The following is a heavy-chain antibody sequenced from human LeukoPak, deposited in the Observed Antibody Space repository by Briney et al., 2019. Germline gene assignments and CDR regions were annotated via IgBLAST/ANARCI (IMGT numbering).Heavy chain of an antibody. CDR3: ARRGNGGWFDP. V-gene: IGHV4-61*02. J-gene: IGHJ5*02. CDR2: IYTSGST. D-gene: IGHD4-23*01. Sequence: SETLSLTCTVSGGSISSGSYYWSWIRQPAGKGLEWIGRIYTSGSTNYNPSLKSRVTISVDTSKNQFSLKLSSVTAADTAVYYCARRGNGGWFDPWGQGTLVTVSS. CDR1: GGSISSGSYY.